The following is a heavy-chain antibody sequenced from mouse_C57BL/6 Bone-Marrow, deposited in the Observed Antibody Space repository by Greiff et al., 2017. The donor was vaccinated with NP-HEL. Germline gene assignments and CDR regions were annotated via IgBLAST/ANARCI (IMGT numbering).Heavy chain of an antibody. D-gene: IGHD6-1*01. CDR1: GFTFSSYA. CDR3: ARDPPSSRNYFDY. V-gene: IGHV5-4*01. J-gene: IGHJ2*01. Sequence: EVHLVESGGGLVKPGGSLKLSCAASGFTFSSYAMSWVRQTPEKRLEWVATISDGGSYTYYPDNVKGRFTISRDNAKNNLYLQMSHLKSEDTAMYYCARDPPSSRNYFDYWGQGTTLTVSS. CDR2: ISDGGSYT.